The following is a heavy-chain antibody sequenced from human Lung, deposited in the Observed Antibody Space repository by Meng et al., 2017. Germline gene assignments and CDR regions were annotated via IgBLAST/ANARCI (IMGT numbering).Heavy chain of an antibody. J-gene: IGHJ4*02. CDR3: ARGPTTTAHDFDY. D-gene: IGHD4-11*01. CDR1: GGSFSDYY. V-gene: IGHV4-34*01. CDR2: INHSGST. Sequence: SETLSLTCVVSGGSFSDYYWSWIRQPPGKGLEWIGEINHSGSTNYNPSLESRATISVDTSQNNLSLKLSSVTAADSAVYYCARGPTTTAHDFDYWGQGTQVTVSS.